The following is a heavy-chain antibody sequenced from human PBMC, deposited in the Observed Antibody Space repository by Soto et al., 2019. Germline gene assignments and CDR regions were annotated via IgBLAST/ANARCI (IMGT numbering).Heavy chain of an antibody. CDR1: GFSLSNARMG. Sequence: SVPTLEPTETLTLTCTVSGFSLSNARMGVSWIRQPPGKALEWLAHIFSNDEKSYSTSLKSRLTISKDTSKSQVVLTMTNMDPVDTATYYCARISNYDYALDYWGQGTLVTVSS. CDR2: IFSNDEK. J-gene: IGHJ4*02. CDR3: ARISNYDYALDY. D-gene: IGHD3-16*01. V-gene: IGHV2-26*01.